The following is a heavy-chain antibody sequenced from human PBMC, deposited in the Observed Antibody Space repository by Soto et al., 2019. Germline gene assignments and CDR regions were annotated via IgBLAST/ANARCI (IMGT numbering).Heavy chain of an antibody. CDR2: IYWDDDK. CDR1: GFSLSTSGVG. V-gene: IGHV2-5*02. D-gene: IGHD6-13*01. J-gene: IGHJ4*02. Sequence: QITLKESGPTLVKPTQTLTLTCTFSGFSLSTSGVGVGWIRQPPGKALEWLALIYWDDDKRYSPSLKSRLTITKDTSKSQVVLTMTNMDPVDTATYYGAHRRVIAVEAAAGTGFDYWCQGTLVTVSS. CDR3: AHRRVIAVEAAAGTGFDY.